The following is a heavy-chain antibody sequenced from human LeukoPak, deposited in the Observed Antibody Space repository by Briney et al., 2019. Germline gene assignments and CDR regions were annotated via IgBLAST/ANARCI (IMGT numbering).Heavy chain of an antibody. J-gene: IGHJ6*02. CDR1: GYTLTELS. CDR3: AGSYKETQYYYYGMDA. V-gene: IGHV1-24*01. Sequence: ASVKVSCKVSGYTLTELSMHWVRQAPGKGLEWMGGFDPEDGETIYAQKFQGRVTMTRNTSISTAYMELSSLRSEDTAVYYCAGSYKETQYYYYGMDAWGQGTTVTVSS. CDR2: FDPEDGET. D-gene: IGHD1-26*01.